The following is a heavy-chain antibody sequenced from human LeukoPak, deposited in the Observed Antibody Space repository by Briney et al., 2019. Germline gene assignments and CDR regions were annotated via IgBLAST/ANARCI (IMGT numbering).Heavy chain of an antibody. D-gene: IGHD4-17*01. CDR2: ISGSGGST. CDR3: ARALYGDYETYYFDY. CDR1: GFTFSSYA. Sequence: GGPLRLSCAASGFTFSSYAMSWVRQAPGKGLEWVSAISGSGGSTYYADSVKGRFTISRDNSKNTLYLQMNSLRAEDTAVYYCARALYGDYETYYFDYWGQGTLVTVSS. J-gene: IGHJ4*02. V-gene: IGHV3-23*01.